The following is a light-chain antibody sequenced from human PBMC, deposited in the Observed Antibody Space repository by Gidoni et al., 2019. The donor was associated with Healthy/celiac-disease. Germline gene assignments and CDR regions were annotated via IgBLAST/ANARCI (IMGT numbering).Light chain of an antibody. J-gene: IGKJ4*01. CDR2: DAS. Sequence: EIVLTQSPATLSLSPGERATLCCRASQSVSSYLAWYQQKPGQAPRLLIYDASNRATGIPARFSVSGSGTDFTLTISSLEPEDFAVYYCQPRRSTFGGGTKVEIK. CDR1: QSVSSY. V-gene: IGKV3-11*01. CDR3: QPRRST.